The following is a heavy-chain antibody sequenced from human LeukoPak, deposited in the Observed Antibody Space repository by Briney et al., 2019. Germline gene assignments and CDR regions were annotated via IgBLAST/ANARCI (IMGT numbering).Heavy chain of an antibody. CDR2: ISSSGSTI. J-gene: IGHJ6*04. D-gene: IGHD3-10*02. CDR1: GFTFSNSG. V-gene: IGHV3-48*04. CDR3: AELGITMIGGV. Sequence: GGSLRLSCGASGFTFSNSGMSWVRQAPGKGLEWVSYISSSGSTIYYADSVKGRFTISRDNAKNSLYLQMNSLRAEDTAVYYCAELGITMIGGVWGKGTTVTVSS.